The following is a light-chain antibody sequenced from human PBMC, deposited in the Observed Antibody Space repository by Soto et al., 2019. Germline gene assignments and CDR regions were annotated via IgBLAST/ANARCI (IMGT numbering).Light chain of an antibody. V-gene: IGKV3-20*01. CDR3: QYYDESLWT. CDR1: QSISSSY. J-gene: IGKJ1*01. Sequence: EIVLTQSPGTLSLSPGERATLSCRASQSISSSYLAWYQQKPGQAPRLLIYGASTRATGIPDRFTGRGSGTDFSLTISRLEPEDFAVYYCQYYDESLWTFGQGTKVDI. CDR2: GAS.